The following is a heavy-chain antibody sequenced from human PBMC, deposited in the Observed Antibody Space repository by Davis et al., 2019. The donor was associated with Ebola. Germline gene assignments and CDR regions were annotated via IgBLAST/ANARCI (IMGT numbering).Heavy chain of an antibody. J-gene: IGHJ6*02. D-gene: IGHD3-10*01. Sequence: SETLSLTCAVYGGSFSGYYWSWIRQPPGKGLEWIGEINHSGSTNYNPSLKSRVTISVDTSKNQFSLKLSSVTAADTAVYYCAKDPHYGYYYYYGMDVWGQGTTVTVSS. CDR3: AKDPHYGYYYYYGMDV. CDR2: INHSGST. V-gene: IGHV4-34*01. CDR1: GGSFSGYY.